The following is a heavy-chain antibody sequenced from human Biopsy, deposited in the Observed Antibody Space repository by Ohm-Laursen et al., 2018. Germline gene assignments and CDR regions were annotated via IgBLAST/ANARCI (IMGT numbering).Heavy chain of an antibody. V-gene: IGHV4-61*01. J-gene: IGHJ3*01. D-gene: IGHD5-18*01. CDR3: ARGYAGLYEAFDF. CDR2: IYNDVST. CDR1: GASVSSGSYD. Sequence: GTLSLTCTISGASVSSGSYDWSWIRQPPGKGLEWIGNIYNDVSTKYNPSLRSRVTISADKSANQFSLKLRSVTAADTAVYYCARGYAGLYEAFDFWGQGTVVTVAS.